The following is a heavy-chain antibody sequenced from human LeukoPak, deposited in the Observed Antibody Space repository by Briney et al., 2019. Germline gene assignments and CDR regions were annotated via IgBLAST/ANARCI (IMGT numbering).Heavy chain of an antibody. Sequence: PGGSLRLSCAVSGFTVSGNYMSWVRQAPGKGLEWVSVIYSGGSTYYADSVKGRFTISRDNSKNTLYLQMHNLRAEDTAVYYCARVTGRDYYYYYMDVWGKGATVTISS. V-gene: IGHV3-53*01. D-gene: IGHD1-26*01. CDR2: IYSGGST. J-gene: IGHJ6*03. CDR3: ARVTGRDYYYYYMDV. CDR1: GFTVSGNY.